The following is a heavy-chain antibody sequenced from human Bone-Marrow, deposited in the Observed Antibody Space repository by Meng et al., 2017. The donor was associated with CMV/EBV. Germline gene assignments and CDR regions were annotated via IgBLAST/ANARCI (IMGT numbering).Heavy chain of an antibody. Sequence: LSREASEYSFSNSWMHWVIQAPGKGLVWVSHIKTDGGVTNSAGSVKGRFTISRDNSKNTVYLQMDSLRAEDSALYYCTRGDGGHFNYWGQGTLVTVSS. D-gene: IGHD3-16*01. J-gene: IGHJ4*02. CDR2: IKTDGGVT. V-gene: IGHV3-74*01. CDR3: TRGDGGHFNY. CDR1: EYSFSNSW.